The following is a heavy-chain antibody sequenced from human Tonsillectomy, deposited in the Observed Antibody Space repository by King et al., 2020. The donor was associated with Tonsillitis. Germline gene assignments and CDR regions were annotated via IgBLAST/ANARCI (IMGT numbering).Heavy chain of an antibody. V-gene: IGHV4-34*01. J-gene: IGHJ4*02. CDR2: INHSGST. Sequence: VQLQQWGAGLLKPSETLSLTCAVYGGSFSGYYWSWIRQPPGKGLEWIGEINHSGSTNYNPSLKDRFTISVDTSKNKVSLKLSPVTAADTAVYYCARAHGYCSSTSCYGPYYFDYWGQGTLVTVSS. CDR3: ARAHGYCSSTSCYGPYYFDY. CDR1: GGSFSGYY. D-gene: IGHD2-2*01.